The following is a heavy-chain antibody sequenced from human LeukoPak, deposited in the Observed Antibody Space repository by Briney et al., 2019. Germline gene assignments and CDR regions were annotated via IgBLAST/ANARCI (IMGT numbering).Heavy chain of an antibody. V-gene: IGHV4-34*01. CDR3: AKTYGDYYYYYRDV. CDR2: IYYSGST. CDR1: GGSFSGYY. D-gene: IGHD3-10*01. J-gene: IGHJ6*03. Sequence: SETLSLTCAVYGGSFSGYYWGWIRQPPGKGLEWIGSIYYSGSTYYNPSLKSRVTISVDTSKNQFSLKLSSVTAADTAVYYCAKTYGDYYYYYRDVGGKGTTVTFPS.